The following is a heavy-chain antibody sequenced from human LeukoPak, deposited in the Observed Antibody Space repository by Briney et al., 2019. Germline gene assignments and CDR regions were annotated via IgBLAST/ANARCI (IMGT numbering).Heavy chain of an antibody. CDR2: ISSSGSTI. V-gene: IGHV3-48*03. Sequence: TGGSLRLSCAASGFTFSSYEMNWVRQAPGKGLEWVPYISSSGSTIYYADSVKGRFTISRDNAKNSLYLQMNSLRAEDTAVYYCARDSFSYCGGDCYSDIWGQGTMVTVSS. CDR1: GFTFSSYE. CDR3: ARDSFSYCGGDCYSDI. D-gene: IGHD2-21*02. J-gene: IGHJ3*02.